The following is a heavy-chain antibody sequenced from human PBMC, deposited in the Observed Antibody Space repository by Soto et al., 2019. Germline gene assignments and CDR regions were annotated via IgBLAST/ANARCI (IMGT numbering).Heavy chain of an antibody. CDR3: ARMIAARPYFDY. J-gene: IGHJ4*02. Sequence: GGSLRLSCAASGFTFSSYAMSWVRQAPGKGLEWVSAISGSGGSTYYADSVKGRFTISRDNSKNTLYLQMNSLRAEDTAVYYCARMIAARPYFDYWGQGTLVTVSS. CDR2: ISGSGGST. V-gene: IGHV3-23*01. CDR1: GFTFSSYA. D-gene: IGHD6-6*01.